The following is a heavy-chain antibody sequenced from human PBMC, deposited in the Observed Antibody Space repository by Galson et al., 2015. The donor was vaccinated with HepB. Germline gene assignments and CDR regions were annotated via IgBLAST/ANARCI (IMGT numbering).Heavy chain of an antibody. CDR1: GFTFSSYG. CDR2: IWYDGSNK. D-gene: IGHD4-11*01. CDR3: ARGSDYSNYLGYYYYGMDV. Sequence: SLRLSCAASGFTFSSYGMHWVRQAPGKGLEWVAVIWYDGSNKYYADSVKGRFTISRDNSKNTLYLQMNSLRAEDTAVYYCARGSDYSNYLGYYYYGMDVWGQGTTVTVSS. V-gene: IGHV3-33*01. J-gene: IGHJ6*02.